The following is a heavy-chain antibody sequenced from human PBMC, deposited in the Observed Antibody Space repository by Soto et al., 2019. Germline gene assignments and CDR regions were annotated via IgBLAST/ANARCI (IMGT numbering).Heavy chain of an antibody. V-gene: IGHV3-64D*08. D-gene: IGHD1-1*01. CDR3: LLIRRGVYNPPDN. CDR2: IDNIGVNT. CDR1: GFTFSNYV. J-gene: IGHJ4*02. Sequence: HPGGSLRLSCSASGFTFSNYVMHWVRQGPGKGLEYVSAIDNIGVNTYYADSVKGRFTISRDNSKNTLYLQMSSLRAEDTALYYCLLIRRGVYNPPDNWGQGTLVTVSS.